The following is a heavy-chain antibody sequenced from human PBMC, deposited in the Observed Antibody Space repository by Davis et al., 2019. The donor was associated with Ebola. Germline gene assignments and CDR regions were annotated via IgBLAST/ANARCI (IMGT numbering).Heavy chain of an antibody. Sequence: GESLKISCAASGFTFSSYGMHWVRQAPGKGLEWVAVISYDGSNKYYADSVKGRFTISRDNSKNTLYLQMNSLRAEDTAVYYCARLEQWLVPWYFDLWGRGTLVTVSS. CDR1: GFTFSSYG. CDR2: ISYDGSNK. D-gene: IGHD6-19*01. CDR3: ARLEQWLVPWYFDL. V-gene: IGHV3-30*03. J-gene: IGHJ2*01.